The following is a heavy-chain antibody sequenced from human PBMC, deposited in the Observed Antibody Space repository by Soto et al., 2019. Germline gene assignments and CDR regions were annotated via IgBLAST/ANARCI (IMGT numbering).Heavy chain of an antibody. Sequence: QVQLVESGGGVVQSGRSLRLSCAASGFTFSSYGMHWVRQAPGKGLEWVALVWFDGSKKYYADSVKGRFTISRDNSKKTLYLQMNSLRVEDTAVYYCAREGRAYCGGDCSLCDNWGQGTLVTVSS. D-gene: IGHD2-21*02. CDR3: AREGRAYCGGDCSLCDN. V-gene: IGHV3-33*01. CDR2: VWFDGSKK. CDR1: GFTFSSYG. J-gene: IGHJ4*02.